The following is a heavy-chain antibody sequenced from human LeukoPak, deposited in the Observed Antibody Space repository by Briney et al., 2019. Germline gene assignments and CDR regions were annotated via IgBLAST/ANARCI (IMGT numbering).Heavy chain of an antibody. CDR1: GYTFTSYD. D-gene: IGHD6-13*01. V-gene: IGHV1-2*06. CDR2: INPNSGGT. Sequence: ASVKVSCKASGYTFTSYDINWVRQAPGQGLEWMGRINPNSGGTNYAQKFQGRVTMTRDTSISTPYMELSRLRSDDTAVYYWARVQQLALDYWGQGTLVTVSS. J-gene: IGHJ4*02. CDR3: ARVQQLALDY.